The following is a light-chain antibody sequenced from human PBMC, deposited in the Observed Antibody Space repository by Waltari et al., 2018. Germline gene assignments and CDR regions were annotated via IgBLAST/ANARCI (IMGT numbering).Light chain of an antibody. CDR1: QSISSH. V-gene: IGKV1-39*01. CDR2: AAS. Sequence: DIQMTQSPSSLSASVGDRVTITCRASQSISSHLNWYQQKPGKAPNLLIYAASSVQSGVPSRFSGSGSGTDFTLTISSLQPEDFATYYCQQSYSTPKTFGPGTKLEIK. CDR3: QQSYSTPKT. J-gene: IGKJ2*01.